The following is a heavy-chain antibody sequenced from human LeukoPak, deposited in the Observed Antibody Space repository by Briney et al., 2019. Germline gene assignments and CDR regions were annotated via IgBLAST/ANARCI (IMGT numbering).Heavy chain of an antibody. CDR2: INPNSGGT. D-gene: IGHD6-13*01. CDR3: ARALVPPRSYMDV. CDR1: GYTFTGYY. V-gene: IGHV1-2*02. J-gene: IGHJ6*03. Sequence: ASVKVSCKASGYTFTGYYMHWVRQAPGQGLEWMGWINPNSGGTNYAQKFQGRVTMTRDTSISTAYMELSRLRSDDAAVYYCARALVPPRSYMDVWGKGTTVTVSS.